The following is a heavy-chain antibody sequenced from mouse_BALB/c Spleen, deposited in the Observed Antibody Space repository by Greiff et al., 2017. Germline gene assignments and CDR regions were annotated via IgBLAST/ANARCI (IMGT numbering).Heavy chain of an antibody. V-gene: IGHV1-18*01. D-gene: IGHD2-1*01. CDR3: TRNPVYGNYAMDY. Sequence: EVQLQQSGPELVKPGASVKISCKASGYSFTGYNMNWVKQSNGKSLEWIGNIDPYYGGTSYNQKFKGMAKLTAVTSASTAYMELSSLTNEDSAVYYCTRNPVYGNYAMDYWGQGTSVTVSS. J-gene: IGHJ4*01. CDR1: GYSFTGYN. CDR2: IDPYYGGT.